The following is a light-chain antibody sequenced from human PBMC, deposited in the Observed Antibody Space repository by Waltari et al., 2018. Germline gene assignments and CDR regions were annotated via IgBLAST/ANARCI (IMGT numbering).Light chain of an antibody. CDR2: EVS. CDR3: MTSIQLPRK. J-gene: IGKJ2*01. CDR1: QSFLHSDGKTY. Sequence: DIVMTQTPLSLFVTSGQPASISCKSSQSFLHSDGKTYLYWYLQKPGQPPQLLIYEVSTRFSGVPDISRVEAGDVGVYRCMTSIQLPRKFDQGTKLEI. V-gene: IGKV2D-29*01.